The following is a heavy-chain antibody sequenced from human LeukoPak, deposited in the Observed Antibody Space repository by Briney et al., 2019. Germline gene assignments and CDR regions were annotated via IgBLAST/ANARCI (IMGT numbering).Heavy chain of an antibody. CDR3: ARLLPSGRYYNLPYYFDY. D-gene: IGHD3-10*01. J-gene: IGHJ4*02. CDR2: IYLGGTDT. Sequence: KSGGSLKISCKASGSSFTSYWIGWVRQMHGKGLEWIGIIYLGGTDTRYRQSFQRQVTISADKSISTAYLQWSSLKASDTAMYYCARLLPSGRYYNLPYYFDYWGQGTLVTVSS. V-gene: IGHV5-51*01. CDR1: GSSFTSYW.